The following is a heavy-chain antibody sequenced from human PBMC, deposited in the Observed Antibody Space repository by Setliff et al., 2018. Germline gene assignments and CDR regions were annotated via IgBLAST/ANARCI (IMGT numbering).Heavy chain of an antibody. CDR1: GGIFNSFS. J-gene: IGHJ3*02. Sequence: SVKVSCKASGGIFNSFSITWVRQAPGQGLEWMGRIIPLFETTNYVEKFQGRVTITADKSTSTAYMELSSLRSEDTAVYYCAISTIFGVVSPTPDAFDIWGQGTMVTVSS. D-gene: IGHD3-3*01. CDR3: AISTIFGVVSPTPDAFDI. V-gene: IGHV1-69*06. CDR2: IIPLFETT.